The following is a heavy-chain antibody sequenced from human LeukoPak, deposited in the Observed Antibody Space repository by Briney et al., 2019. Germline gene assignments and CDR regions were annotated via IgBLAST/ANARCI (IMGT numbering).Heavy chain of an antibody. V-gene: IGHV4-31*03. CDR3: ASTLFDYGDYGDY. CDR1: GGSISSGGYY. Sequence: PSETLSLTCTVSGGSISSGGYYWSWIRQHPGKGLEWIGYIYYSGSTYYNPSLKSRVTISVDTSKNQFSLKLSSVTAADTAVYYCASTLFDYGDYGDYWGQGTLVTVSS. J-gene: IGHJ4*02. D-gene: IGHD4-17*01. CDR2: IYYSGST.